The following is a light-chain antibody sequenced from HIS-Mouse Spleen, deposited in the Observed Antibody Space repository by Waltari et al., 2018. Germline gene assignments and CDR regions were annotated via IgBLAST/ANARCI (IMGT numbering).Light chain of an antibody. CDR3: YSTDSSGNHRV. J-gene: IGLJ2*01. CDR1: ALPTQY. V-gene: IGLV3-10*01. Sequence: SYELTQPPSVSVSPAQTARITCSGEALPTQYAHWYQQKSGQAPVLVIYEDSKRPSGIPERFSGSSSGTMATLTISGAQVEDEADYYCYSTDSSGNHRVFGGGTKLTVL. CDR2: EDS.